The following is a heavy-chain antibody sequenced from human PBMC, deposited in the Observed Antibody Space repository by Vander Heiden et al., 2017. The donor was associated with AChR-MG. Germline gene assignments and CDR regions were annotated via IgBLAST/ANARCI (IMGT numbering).Heavy chain of an antibody. CDR2: ISWNSGSI. CDR3: AKDQSAYYYGSGSSAFDY. J-gene: IGHJ4*02. D-gene: IGHD3-10*01. V-gene: IGHV3-9*01. CDR1: GFTFDDYA. Sequence: EVQLVESGGGLVQPGRSLRLSCAASGFTFDDYAMHWVRQAPGKGLEWVSGISWNSGSIGYADSVKGRFTISRDNAKNSLYLQMNSLRAEDTALYYCAKDQSAYYYGSGSSAFDYWGQGTLVTVSS.